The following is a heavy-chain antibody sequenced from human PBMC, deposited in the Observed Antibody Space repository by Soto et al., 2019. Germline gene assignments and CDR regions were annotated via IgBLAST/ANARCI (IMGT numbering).Heavy chain of an antibody. J-gene: IGHJ6*02. D-gene: IGHD3-10*01. V-gene: IGHV3-30-3*01. Sequence: GGSLRDPCAASWLTFSSHAMHRVRPATGKGLEWVAVISYDGSNKYYADSVKGRFTISRDNSKNTLYLQMNSLRAEDTAVYYCARNSPWFPDYYYYGMDVWGQGTTVTVSS. CDR3: ARNSPWFPDYYYYGMDV. CDR1: WLTFSSHA. CDR2: ISYDGSNK.